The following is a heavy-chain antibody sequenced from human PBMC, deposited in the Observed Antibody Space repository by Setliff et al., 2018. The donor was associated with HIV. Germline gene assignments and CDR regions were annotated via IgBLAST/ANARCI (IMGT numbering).Heavy chain of an antibody. J-gene: IGHJ3*02. V-gene: IGHV4-39*01. D-gene: IGHD3-22*01. CDR2: IYYSGST. CDR1: GGSISSSSYY. Sequence: PSETLSLTCTVSGGSISSSSYYWGWIRQPPGKGLEWIGSIYYSGSTYYNPSLKSRVTISVDTSKNQFSLKLSSVTAADTAVYYCASRYHYYDSSGYYRQGAFDIWGQGTMGTV. CDR3: ASRYHYYDSSGYYRQGAFDI.